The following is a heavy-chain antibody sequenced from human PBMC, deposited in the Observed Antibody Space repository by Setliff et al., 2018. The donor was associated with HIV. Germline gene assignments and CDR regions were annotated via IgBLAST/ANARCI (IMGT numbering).Heavy chain of an antibody. J-gene: IGHJ6*03. V-gene: IGHV1-3*03. Sequence: ASVKVSCKASGYTFTSYAMHWVRQAPGQRLEWMGWINAGNGNTKYSQEFQGRVTITRDTSASTAYMELSSLRSEDMAVYYCARRPTVTTARLNYYYMDVWGKGTTVTVSS. CDR1: GYTFTSYA. CDR2: INAGNGNT. D-gene: IGHD4-17*01. CDR3: ARRPTVTTARLNYYYMDV.